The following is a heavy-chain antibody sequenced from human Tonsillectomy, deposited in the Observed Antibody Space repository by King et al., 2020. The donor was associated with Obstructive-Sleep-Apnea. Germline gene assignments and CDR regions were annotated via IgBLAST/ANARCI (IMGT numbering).Heavy chain of an antibody. V-gene: IGHV4-31*03. CDR2: IYNGETC. J-gene: IGHJ4*02. Sequence: VQLQESGPGLVTPSQTLSLTCTVSGGSIGSGGFYWSWIRQLPGRDLEWIGYIYNGETCYYNPSLESRVTISADTSKDQFSLKLTSVTAADTAVYYCARDHDRERGIFDYWGQGTLVTVSS. CDR3: ARDHDRERGIFDY. CDR1: GGSIGSGGFY. D-gene: IGHD3-10*02.